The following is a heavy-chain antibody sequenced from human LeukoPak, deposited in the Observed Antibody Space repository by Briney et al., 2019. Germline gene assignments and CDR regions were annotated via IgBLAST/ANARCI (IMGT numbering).Heavy chain of an antibody. V-gene: IGHV6-1*01. Sequence: SQTLSLTCAISGDSVSSNSVTWNWIRQSPSRGLEWLGRTYYRSKWYTDYAVFVKSRIIINSDATKNQFSLQLNSVTPEDTAVYYCSRVVEGNGWFDPWGQGTLVTVSS. D-gene: IGHD1-1*01. J-gene: IGHJ5*02. CDR3: SRVVEGNGWFDP. CDR2: TYYRSKWYT. CDR1: GDSVSSNSVT.